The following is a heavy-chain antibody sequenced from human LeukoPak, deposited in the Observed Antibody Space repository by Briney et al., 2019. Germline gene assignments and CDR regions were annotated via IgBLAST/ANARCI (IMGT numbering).Heavy chain of an antibody. V-gene: IGHV1-2*06. J-gene: IGHJ4*02. CDR3: ARVYYDFWSGYSSDTFDY. Sequence: ASVKVCCKASGYTFTGYYMHWVRQAPGQGLEWMGRINPNSGGTNYAQKFQGRVTMTRDTSISTAYMELSRLRSDDTAVYYCARVYYDFWSGYSSDTFDYWGQGTLVTVSS. CDR1: GYTFTGYY. D-gene: IGHD3-3*01. CDR2: INPNSGGT.